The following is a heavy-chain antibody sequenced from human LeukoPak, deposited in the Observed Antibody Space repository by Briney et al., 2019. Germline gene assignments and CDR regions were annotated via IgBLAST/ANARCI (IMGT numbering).Heavy chain of an antibody. V-gene: IGHV4-34*01. D-gene: IGHD5-12*01. CDR3: ARRHSGSDPYYFDY. Sequence: SETLSLTCAVYGGSFSGYYWNWLRQPPGKGLEWIGEINHSGSTHYNPSLKSRVTISVDTSKNQFSLEVRSVTAADTAVYYCARRHSGSDPYYFDYWGQGTPVTVSS. CDR1: GGSFSGYY. CDR2: INHSGST. J-gene: IGHJ4*02.